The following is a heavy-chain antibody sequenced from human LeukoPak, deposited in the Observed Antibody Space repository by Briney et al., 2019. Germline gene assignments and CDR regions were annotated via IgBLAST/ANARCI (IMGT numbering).Heavy chain of an antibody. D-gene: IGHD1-7*01. V-gene: IGHV4-31*03. J-gene: IGHJ6*02. CDR1: GGSISSGGYY. CDR3: ARVARIRYNWNYADYYYGMDV. Sequence: SETLSLTCTVSGGSISSGGYYWSWIRQHPGKGLEWIGYIYYSGSTYYNPSLKSRVTISVDTSKNQFSLKLSSVTAADTAVYYCARVARIRYNWNYADYYYGMDVWGQGTTVTVSS. CDR2: IYYSGST.